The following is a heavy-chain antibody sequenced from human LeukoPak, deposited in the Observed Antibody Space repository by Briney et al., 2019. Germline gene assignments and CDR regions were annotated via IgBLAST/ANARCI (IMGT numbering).Heavy chain of an antibody. Sequence: ASVKVSCKASGYTFTSYDINWVRQATGQGLEWMGWMNPNSGNTGYAQKFQGRVNMTRNTSLSTAYMELSSLRSEDTAVYYRARRGFYRSMDVWGQGTTVTVSS. CDR2: MNPNSGNT. J-gene: IGHJ6*02. V-gene: IGHV1-8*01. CDR3: ARRGFYRSMDV. CDR1: GYTFTSYD. D-gene: IGHD3-3*01.